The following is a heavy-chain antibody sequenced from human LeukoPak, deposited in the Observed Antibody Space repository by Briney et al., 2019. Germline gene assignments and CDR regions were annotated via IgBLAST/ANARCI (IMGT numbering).Heavy chain of an antibody. J-gene: IGHJ4*02. V-gene: IGHV4-30-4*01. CDR3: ARAPVGYCSGGTCKRYFDY. CDR2: IYYSGRT. D-gene: IGHD2-15*01. Sequence: SETLSLTCTVSGGSISSGDDYWSWIRQPPGKGLDCIGYIYYSGRTSYNPSLVSRVTMSVDTSKNQFSLKLSSVTAADTALYYCARAPVGYCSGGTCKRYFDYWGQGTLVTVSS. CDR1: GGSISSGDDY.